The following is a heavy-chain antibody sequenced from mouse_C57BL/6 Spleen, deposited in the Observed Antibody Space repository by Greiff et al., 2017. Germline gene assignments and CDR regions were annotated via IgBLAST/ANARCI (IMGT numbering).Heavy chain of an antibody. CDR3: ATLNYGSRFAY. Sequence: VQLQQPGAELVMPGASVKLSCKASGYTFTSYWMHWVKQRPGQGLEWIGEIDPSDSYTNYNQMFKGKSTLTVDKSSSTAYMQLSSLTSEDSAVYYCATLNYGSRFAYWGQGTLVTVSA. J-gene: IGHJ3*01. V-gene: IGHV1-69*01. CDR1: GYTFTSYW. D-gene: IGHD1-1*01. CDR2: IDPSDSYT.